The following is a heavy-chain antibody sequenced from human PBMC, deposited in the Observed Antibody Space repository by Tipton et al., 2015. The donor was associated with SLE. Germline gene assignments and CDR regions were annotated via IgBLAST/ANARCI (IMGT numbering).Heavy chain of an antibody. V-gene: IGHV3-43*01. Sequence: PLRLSCAASGFRFDDYTMHWVRQAPRKGLEWISLISWNGGSTYYADSVKGRFTVSRDNSKNSLYPQMDSLGTEDTALYYCAKDVATGDWYFDLWGRGTLVTVSS. CDR2: ISWNGGST. CDR3: AKDVATGDWYFDL. CDR1: GFRFDDYT. D-gene: IGHD1-1*01. J-gene: IGHJ2*01.